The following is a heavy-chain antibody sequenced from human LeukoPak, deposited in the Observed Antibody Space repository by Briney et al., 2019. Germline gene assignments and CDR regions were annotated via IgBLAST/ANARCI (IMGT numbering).Heavy chain of an antibody. V-gene: IGHV4-34*01. D-gene: IGHD3-16*01. CDR1: GGSFSGYY. CDR3: ARHYGP. CDR2: INHSGST. J-gene: IGHJ5*02. Sequence: SETLSLTCAVYGGSFSGYYWSWIRQPPGKGLEWVGEINHSGSTYYNPSLKSRVTISVDTSKNQFSLKLNSVTAADAAVYYCARHYGPWGQGTLVTVSS.